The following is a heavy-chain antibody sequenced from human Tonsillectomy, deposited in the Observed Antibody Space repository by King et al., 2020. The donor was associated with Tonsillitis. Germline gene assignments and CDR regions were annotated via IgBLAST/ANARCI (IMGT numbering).Heavy chain of an antibody. D-gene: IGHD2-15*01. Sequence: QLQESGPGLVKPSQTLSLTCTVSGGSISGDDSYWSWIRQHPGKGLEWIGYIYKSENTYYNPALKSRLTISVDTAENQFSLKRRSVTAVDTAVYYCGKYEGGVFDPWGQGTLVTVSS. J-gene: IGHJ5*02. CDR2: IYKSENT. CDR1: GGSISGDDSY. V-gene: IGHV4-31*03. CDR3: GKYEGGVFDP.